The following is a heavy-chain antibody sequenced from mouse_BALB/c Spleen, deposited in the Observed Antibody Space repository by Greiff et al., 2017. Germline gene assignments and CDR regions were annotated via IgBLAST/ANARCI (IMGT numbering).Heavy chain of an antibody. V-gene: IGHV12-1-1*01. Sequence: VHLVESGPAVIKPSQSLSLTCIVSGFSITSSSYCWHWIRQPPGKGLEWMGRICYEGSIYYSPSIKSRSTISRDTSLNKFFIQLSSVSNEDTAMYYCSRESQATDWYFDVWGAGTTVTVSS. D-gene: IGHD4-1*02. CDR3: SRESQATDWYFDV. CDR2: ICYEGSI. J-gene: IGHJ1*01. CDR1: GFSITSSSYC.